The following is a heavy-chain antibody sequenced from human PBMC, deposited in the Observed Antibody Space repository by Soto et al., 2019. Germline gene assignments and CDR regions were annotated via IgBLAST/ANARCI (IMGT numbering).Heavy chain of an antibody. J-gene: IGHJ3*02. Sequence: ASLKVSCNTAGYTFTSYGIICVRQAPGQGLELIGWISAYNGNTNYAQKLQGRVTMTTDTSTSTAYMELRSLRSDDTAVYYCASTVAYDAFDIWGQGTMVTVSS. CDR1: GYTFTSYG. CDR3: ASTVAYDAFDI. D-gene: IGHD4-17*01. V-gene: IGHV1-18*01. CDR2: ISAYNGNT.